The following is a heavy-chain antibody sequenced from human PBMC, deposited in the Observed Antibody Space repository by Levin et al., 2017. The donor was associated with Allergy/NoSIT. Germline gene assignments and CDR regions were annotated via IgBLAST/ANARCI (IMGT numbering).Heavy chain of an antibody. V-gene: IGHV4-59*01. D-gene: IGHD2-2*01. CDR2: IYYSGST. Sequence: SQTLSLTCTVSGGSISSYYWSWIRQPPGKGLEWIGYIYYSGSTNYNPSLKSRVTISVDTSKNQFSLKLSSVTAADTAVYYCARVNRYARPYYFDYWGQGTLVTVSS. J-gene: IGHJ4*02. CDR1: GGSISSYY. CDR3: ARVNRYARPYYFDY.